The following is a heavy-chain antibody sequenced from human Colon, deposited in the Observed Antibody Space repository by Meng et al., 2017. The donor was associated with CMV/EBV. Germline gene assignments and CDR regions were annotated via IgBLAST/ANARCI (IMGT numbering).Heavy chain of an antibody. CDR2: IRSDGSAT. Sequence: QVQVVVCGAGLKEPGDSLKVDCDTSGSTFRDYYMHWVRQPPGQGLEWMGWIRSDGSATNYAQKFRGRVTMTRDASVSTAYMELSGLTSDDTAVYFCVRSSGWSLFDYWGPGALVTVSS. CDR1: GSTFRDYY. J-gene: IGHJ4*02. CDR3: VRSSGWSLFDY. D-gene: IGHD6-19*01. V-gene: IGHV1-2*02.